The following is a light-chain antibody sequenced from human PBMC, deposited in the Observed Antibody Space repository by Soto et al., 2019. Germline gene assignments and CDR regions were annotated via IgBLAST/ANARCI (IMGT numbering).Light chain of an antibody. CDR1: QSISKY. Sequence: EIVLTQSPVTLSLSPGERATLSCRASQSISKYLAWYQQKPGQAPRLLLYDASNRAAGIPARFTGSGSGTYFTLTISSLEPEDFAVYYCQQRSNWRCTFGGGTKVEIK. CDR2: DAS. CDR3: QQRSNWRCT. V-gene: IGKV3-11*01. J-gene: IGKJ4*01.